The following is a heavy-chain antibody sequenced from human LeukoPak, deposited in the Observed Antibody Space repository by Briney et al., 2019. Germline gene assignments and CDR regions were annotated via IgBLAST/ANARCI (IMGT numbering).Heavy chain of an antibody. V-gene: IGHV3-20*01. CDR1: GFTFDDYG. D-gene: IGHD6-13*01. J-gene: IGHJ5*02. CDR2: INWNGGST. CDR3: ARDYSSSSGIPGRLDR. Sequence: PGGSLRLSCAASGFTFDDYGMIWLPQAPGKGLEGVSGINWNGGSTGYADSVKGRFTISRDNAKNFLYLQMNSLRAEDTALYRCARDYSSSSGIPGRLDRWVQGGLVSVCS.